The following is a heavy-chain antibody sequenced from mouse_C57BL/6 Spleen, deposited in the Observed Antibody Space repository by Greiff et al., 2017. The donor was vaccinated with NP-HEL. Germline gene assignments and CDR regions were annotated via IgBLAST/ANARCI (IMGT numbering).Heavy chain of an antibody. CDR1: GYTFTNYW. J-gene: IGHJ4*01. V-gene: IGHV1-63*01. D-gene: IGHD3-2*01. CDR2: IYPGGGYT. Sequence: VQLQQSGAELVRPGTSVKMSCKASGYTFTNYWIGWAKQRPGHGLEWIGDIYPGGGYTNYNEKFKGKATLTADKSSSTAYMQYSSLTSEDSAIYYCARRQNSYAMDYWGQGTSVTVSS. CDR3: ARRQNSYAMDY.